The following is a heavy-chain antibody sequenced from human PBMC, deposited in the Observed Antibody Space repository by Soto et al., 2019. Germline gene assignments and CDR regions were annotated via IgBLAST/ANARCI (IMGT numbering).Heavy chain of an antibody. CDR2: IIPIFGTA. CDR1: GGTFSSYA. V-gene: IGHV1-69*13. D-gene: IGHD6-13*01. J-gene: IGHJ4*02. CDR3: ARDQSYSSSWSRSFDY. Sequence: SVNVSCKASGGTFSSYAISWVRQAPGQGLEWMGGIIPIFGTANYAQKFQGRVTITADESTSTAYMELSSLRSEDTAVYYCARDQSYSSSWSRSFDYWGQGTLVTVSS.